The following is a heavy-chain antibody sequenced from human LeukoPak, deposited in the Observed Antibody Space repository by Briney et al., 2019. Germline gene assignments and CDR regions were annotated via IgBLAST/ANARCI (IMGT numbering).Heavy chain of an antibody. Sequence: ASVKVSCKASGYTFTSYYMHWVRQAPGQELEWMGWINPNSGGTNYAQKFQGWVTMTRDTSISTAYMELSRLRSDDTAVYYCARVAAAGSYSFDYWGQGTLVTVSS. D-gene: IGHD6-13*01. J-gene: IGHJ4*02. CDR3: ARVAAAGSYSFDY. V-gene: IGHV1-2*04. CDR2: INPNSGGT. CDR1: GYTFTSYY.